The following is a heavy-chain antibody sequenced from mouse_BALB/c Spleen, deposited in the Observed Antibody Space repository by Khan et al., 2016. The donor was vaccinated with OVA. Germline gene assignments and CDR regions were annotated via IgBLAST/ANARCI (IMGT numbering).Heavy chain of an antibody. CDR1: GFTFSNFG. V-gene: IGHV5-17*02. CDR2: ISSGSSTI. J-gene: IGHJ3*01. Sequence: EVKLEESGGGLVQPGGSRKLSCAASGFTFSNFGMHWVRQAPEKGLEWVAFISSGSSTIYYADTVKGRFTISRDNPKNTLFLQMTSLRSEDTAMYYCTRDYYGSSYVADWGQGTLVTVSA. CDR3: TRDYYGSSYVAD. D-gene: IGHD1-1*01.